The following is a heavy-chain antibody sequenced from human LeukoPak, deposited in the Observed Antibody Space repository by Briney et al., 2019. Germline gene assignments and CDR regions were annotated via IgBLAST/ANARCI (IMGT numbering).Heavy chain of an antibody. CDR3: ARFDILTGYSYA. CDR1: GFTFSSYS. CDR2: ISSSSSYI. Sequence: PGGSLRPSCAASGFTFSSYSMNWVRQAPGKGLEWVSSISSSSSYIYYADSVKGRFTISRDNAKNSLYLQMNSLRAEDTAVYYCARFDILTGYSYAWGQGTLVTVSS. V-gene: IGHV3-21*01. J-gene: IGHJ5*02. D-gene: IGHD3-9*01.